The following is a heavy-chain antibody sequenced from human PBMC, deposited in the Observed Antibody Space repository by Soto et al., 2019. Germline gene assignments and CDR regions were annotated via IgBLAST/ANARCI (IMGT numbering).Heavy chain of an antibody. V-gene: IGHV1-69*13. J-gene: IGHJ4*02. CDR1: GGTFSSYA. CDR2: IIPIFGTA. CDR3: AIVGGVIVIPNLVYY. D-gene: IGHD3-16*02. Sequence: GASVKVSCKASGGTFSSYAISWVRQAPGQGLEWMGGIIPIFGTANYAQKFQGRVTITADESTSTAYMELSSLRSEDTAVYYCAIVGGVIVIPNLVYYWGQGTLVTVSS.